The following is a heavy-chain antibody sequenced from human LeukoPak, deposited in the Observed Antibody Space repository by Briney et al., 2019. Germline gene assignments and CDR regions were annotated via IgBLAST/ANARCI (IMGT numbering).Heavy chain of an antibody. J-gene: IGHJ6*02. V-gene: IGHV3-7*03. Sequence: GGSLRLSCAASGFTFSTSSMSWARQAPGKGLEWVASINHNGNVNYYVDSVKGRFTISRDNAKNSLYLQMSNLRAEDTAVYFCARGGGLDVWGQGATVTVSS. CDR3: ARGGGLDV. D-gene: IGHD3-16*01. CDR1: GFTFSTSS. CDR2: INHNGNVN.